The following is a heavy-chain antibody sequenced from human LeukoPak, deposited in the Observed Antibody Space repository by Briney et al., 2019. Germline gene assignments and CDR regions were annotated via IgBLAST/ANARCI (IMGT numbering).Heavy chain of an antibody. Sequence: PSETLSPTVSVSCGSIGSSLFYLGWVRPPPGKGLEGVGTIYYSGTTYQNPSLRSRVTISVDTSKSQFSLKLSSVTAADTAVYFCARGSGTFYYDSSGYLNYLDPWGQGTLVTVSS. D-gene: IGHD3-22*01. V-gene: IGHV4-39*01. CDR1: CGSIGSSLFY. CDR3: ARGSGTFYYDSSGYLNYLDP. CDR2: IYYSGTT. J-gene: IGHJ5*02.